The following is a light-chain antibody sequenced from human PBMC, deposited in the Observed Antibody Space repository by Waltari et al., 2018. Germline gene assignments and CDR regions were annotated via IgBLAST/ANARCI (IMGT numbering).Light chain of an antibody. CDR1: QSINSY. Sequence: DIQMTQSTSSLSASIGARVTITCRASQSINSYLNWYQQKPGKAPKVLIFAASSLQSGVPSRFSGSGSGTDFTLTISSLQPEDFATYSCQQSYRTPLTFGGWTKVEIK. CDR2: AAS. V-gene: IGKV1-39*01. J-gene: IGKJ4*01. CDR3: QQSYRTPLT.